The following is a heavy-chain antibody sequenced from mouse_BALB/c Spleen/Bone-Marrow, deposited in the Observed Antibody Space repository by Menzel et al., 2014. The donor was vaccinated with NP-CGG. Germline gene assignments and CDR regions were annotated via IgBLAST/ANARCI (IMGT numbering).Heavy chain of an antibody. V-gene: IGHV8-8*01. CDR3: ARVPYANYAAF. Sequence: QVTLKVCGPGILKPSQPLSLTCSFSGFSLSTSGMGVGWIRQPSGKGLEWLAHIWWDDDKYYNPSLKSRLTISKDTSRNQVFLKITSVDTADTATYYCARVPYANYAAFWGQGTLVTVSA. CDR1: GFSLSTSGMG. D-gene: IGHD2-10*02. CDR2: IWWDDDK. J-gene: IGHJ3*01.